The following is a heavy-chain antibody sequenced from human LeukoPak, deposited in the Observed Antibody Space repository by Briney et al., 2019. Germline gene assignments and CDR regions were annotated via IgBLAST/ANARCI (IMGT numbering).Heavy chain of an antibody. D-gene: IGHD3-22*01. V-gene: IGHV3-66*01. J-gene: IGHJ4*02. CDR3: ARDMDSSGYYFDY. CDR1: GFTVSSNY. Sequence: GGSLRLSCAASGFTVSSNYMSWVRQAPGKGLEWVSVIYSGGSTYYADSVKGRFTISRDNSKNTLYLQMNSLRAEDTAVYYCARDMDSSGYYFDYWGQGTLVTVSS. CDR2: IYSGGST.